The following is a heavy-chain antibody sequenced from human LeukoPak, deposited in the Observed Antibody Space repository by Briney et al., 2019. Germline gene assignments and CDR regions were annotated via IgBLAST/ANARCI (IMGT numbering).Heavy chain of an antibody. J-gene: IGHJ5*02. D-gene: IGHD3-10*01. Sequence: GGSLRLSCAASGFTFSSYAMHWVRQAPGKGLEWVAFIRYDGSNKYYADSVKGRFTISRDNSKNTLYLQMNSLRAEDTAVYYCAKNGIWFGDVGNWFDPWGQGTLVTVSS. V-gene: IGHV3-30*02. CDR3: AKNGIWFGDVGNWFDP. CDR1: GFTFSSYA. CDR2: IRYDGSNK.